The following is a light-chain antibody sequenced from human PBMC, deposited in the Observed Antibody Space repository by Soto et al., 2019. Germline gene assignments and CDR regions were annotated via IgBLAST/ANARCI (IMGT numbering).Light chain of an antibody. V-gene: IGKV3-20*01. CDR3: HHYGSSMWS. CDR1: QSVTSRF. Sequence: EIVLMQSPGTLSLSPGERATLSCRASQSVTSRFFAWYQHKPGQAPRLLMYGASSRATGIPDRFSGSVSGKDFNLNISRVEPEDSAVYYCHHYGSSMWSFGQGTKVDIK. J-gene: IGKJ1*01. CDR2: GAS.